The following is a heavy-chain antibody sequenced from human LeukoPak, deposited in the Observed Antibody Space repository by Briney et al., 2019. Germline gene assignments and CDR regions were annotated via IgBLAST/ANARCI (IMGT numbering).Heavy chain of an antibody. J-gene: IGHJ4*01. V-gene: IGHV3-23*01. D-gene: IGHD6-19*01. CDR1: GFTFSSYA. Sequence: AGGSLRLSCAASGFTFSSYAMNWVRRAPGKGLQWVSGISSSGASAFYADSVKGRFTISRDKSKNTLYMEMISLRAEDTAVYYCARDDIAVAGTGFDYWGHGTLVTVSS. CDR2: ISSSGASA. CDR3: ARDDIAVAGTGFDY.